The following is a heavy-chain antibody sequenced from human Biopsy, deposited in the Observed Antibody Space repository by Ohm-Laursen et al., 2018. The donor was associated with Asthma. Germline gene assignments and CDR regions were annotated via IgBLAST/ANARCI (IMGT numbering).Heavy chain of an antibody. J-gene: IGHJ6*02. D-gene: IGHD3-3*01. Sequence: LRLSCAASGLTFSDYWMHWVRQAPGKGLEWVAVISYDGRNKYYGDSVKGRFTISRDNSKNTVYLQMISLRVEDTSVYYCARGAYYDFWSGYSRPIPGYYGMDVWGHGTTVTVSS. V-gene: IGHV3-30*03. CDR2: ISYDGRNK. CDR1: GLTFSDYW. CDR3: ARGAYYDFWSGYSRPIPGYYGMDV.